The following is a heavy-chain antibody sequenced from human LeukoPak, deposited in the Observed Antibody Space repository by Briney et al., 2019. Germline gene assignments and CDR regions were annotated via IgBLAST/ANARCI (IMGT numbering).Heavy chain of an antibody. J-gene: IGHJ4*02. Sequence: ASVKVSCKASGYTFTGYYMHWVRQAPGQGLVWMGWINPNSGGTNYAQKFQGRVTMTRDTSISTAYMELSRLRSDDTAVYYCAREVDTAMATDYWGQGTLVTVSS. D-gene: IGHD5-18*01. V-gene: IGHV1-2*02. CDR1: GYTFTGYY. CDR3: AREVDTAMATDY. CDR2: INPNSGGT.